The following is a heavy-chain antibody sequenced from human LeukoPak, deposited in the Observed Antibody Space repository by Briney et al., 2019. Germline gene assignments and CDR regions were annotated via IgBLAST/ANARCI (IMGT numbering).Heavy chain of an antibody. CDR1: GFTFSSYS. J-gene: IGHJ4*02. D-gene: IGHD3-10*02. V-gene: IGHV3-48*04. CDR2: ISSSSTI. Sequence: PGGSLRLSCAASGFTFSSYSMNWVRQAPGKGLEWVSYISSSSTIYYADSVKGRFTISRDNAKNSLYLQMNSLRAEDTAVYYCARDLSGGYEDYWGQGTLVTVSS. CDR3: ARDLSGGYEDY.